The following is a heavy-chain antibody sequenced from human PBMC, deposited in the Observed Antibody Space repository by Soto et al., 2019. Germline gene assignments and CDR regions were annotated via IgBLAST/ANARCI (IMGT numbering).Heavy chain of an antibody. J-gene: IGHJ6*02. CDR3: AKDQGVPFYYYGMDV. V-gene: IGHV3-21*01. CDR2: ISSRSDI. Sequence: PGGSLRLSCVGSGFTFSTYSINWVRQAPGKGLEWVSSISSRSDIYYADSVKGRFTISRDNAKNSVSLQMNSLRAEDTAVYYCAKDQGVPFYYYGMDVWGQGTTVTVSS. CDR1: GFTFSTYS. D-gene: IGHD3-10*01.